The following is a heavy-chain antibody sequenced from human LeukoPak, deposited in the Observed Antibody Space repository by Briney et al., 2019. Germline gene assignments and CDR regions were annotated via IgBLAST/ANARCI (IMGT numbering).Heavy chain of an antibody. J-gene: IGHJ5*02. CDR1: GFTFSSYW. CDR3: SSPNGWFDP. D-gene: IGHD2-8*01. Sequence: GGSLRLSCAASGFTFSSYWMSWVRQTPGKGLEWVANIKPDGSEKYYVDSVKGRFTISRDNSKNTLYLQMNSLRAEDAAVYYCSSPNGWFDPWGQGTLVTVSS. CDR2: IKPDGSEK. V-gene: IGHV3-7*01.